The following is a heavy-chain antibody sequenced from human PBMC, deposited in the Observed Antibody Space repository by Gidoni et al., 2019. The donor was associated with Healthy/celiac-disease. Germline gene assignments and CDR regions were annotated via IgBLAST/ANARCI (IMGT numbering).Heavy chain of an antibody. CDR3: ARDPGDYYDSSGLANYFDY. D-gene: IGHD3-22*01. Sequence: KGLEWVAVIWYDGSNKYYADSVKGRFTIFRDNSKNTLYLQMNSLRAEDTAVYYCARDPGDYYDSSGLANYFDYWGQGTLVTVSS. V-gene: IGHV3-33*01. J-gene: IGHJ4*02. CDR2: IWYDGSNK.